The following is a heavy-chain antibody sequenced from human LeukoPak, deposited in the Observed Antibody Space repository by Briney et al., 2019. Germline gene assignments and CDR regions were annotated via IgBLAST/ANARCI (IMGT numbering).Heavy chain of an antibody. Sequence: GGSLRLSCAASGFTFSSYAMHWVRQAPGKGLEWVSSISSSSSYIYYADSVKGRFTISRDNAKNSLYLQMNSLRAEDTAVYYCARDFPSIAARQGSDYWGQGTLVTVSS. D-gene: IGHD6-6*01. V-gene: IGHV3-21*01. CDR2: ISSSSSYI. CDR3: ARDFPSIAARQGSDY. CDR1: GFTFSSYA. J-gene: IGHJ4*02.